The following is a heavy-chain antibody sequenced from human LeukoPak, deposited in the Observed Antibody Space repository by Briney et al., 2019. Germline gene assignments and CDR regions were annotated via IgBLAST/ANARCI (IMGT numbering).Heavy chain of an antibody. J-gene: IGHJ4*02. CDR2: IYYSGST. D-gene: IGHD3-22*01. Sequence: PSETLSLTCTVSGGSVRSGSHYWAWIRQPPGKGLEWIGSIYYSGSTYYNPSLENRVTISIDTSKNHFSLKLSSLSAADTSVYYCAKRDDSGGNLVDLWGQGTLVTVS. CDR3: AKRDDSGGNLVDL. CDR1: GGSVRSGSHY. V-gene: IGHV4-39*02.